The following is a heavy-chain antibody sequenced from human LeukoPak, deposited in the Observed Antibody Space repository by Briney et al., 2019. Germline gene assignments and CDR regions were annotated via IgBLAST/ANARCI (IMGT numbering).Heavy chain of an antibody. D-gene: IGHD3-16*01. Sequence: PGRSLRLSCAASGFTFSSYGMHWVRQAPGKGLEWVAFIRYDGSNKYYADSVKGRFTISRDNSKNTLYLQMNSLRAEDTAVYYCAKDFKGLHYFDYWGQGTLVTVSS. CDR2: IRYDGSNK. V-gene: IGHV3-30*02. J-gene: IGHJ4*02. CDR1: GFTFSSYG. CDR3: AKDFKGLHYFDY.